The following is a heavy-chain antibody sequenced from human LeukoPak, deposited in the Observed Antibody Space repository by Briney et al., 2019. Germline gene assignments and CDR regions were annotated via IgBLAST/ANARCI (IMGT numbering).Heavy chain of an antibody. V-gene: IGHV3-7*01. CDR1: GFTFSSYW. CDR2: IKEDGSEK. D-gene: IGHD3-22*01. CDR3: AKDPENNGYSDGSFDY. J-gene: IGHJ4*02. Sequence: GGSLRLSCAASGFTFSSYWMSWVRQAPGKGLEWVANIKEDGSEKYYVDSVKGRFTIFRDNSKNTLYLLMNSVRSEDTAVYYCAKDPENNGYSDGSFDYWGQGTLVSVSS.